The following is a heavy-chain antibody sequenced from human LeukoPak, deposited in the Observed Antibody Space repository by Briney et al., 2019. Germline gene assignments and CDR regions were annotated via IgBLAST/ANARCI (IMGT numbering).Heavy chain of an antibody. V-gene: IGHV3-66*01. J-gene: IGHJ6*02. D-gene: IGHD1-1*01. Sequence: PGGSLRLSCAASGFTVSSNYMSWVRQAPGKGLEWVSVIYSGGSTYYEDSVKGRFTITRDNSKTTLYLQMNSLRAEDTAVYYCARLFVEGNYYYGMDVWGQGTTVTVSS. CDR3: ARLFVEGNYYYGMDV. CDR1: GFTVSSNY. CDR2: IYSGGST.